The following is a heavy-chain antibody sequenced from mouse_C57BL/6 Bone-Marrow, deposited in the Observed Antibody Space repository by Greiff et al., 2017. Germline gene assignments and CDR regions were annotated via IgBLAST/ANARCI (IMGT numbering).Heavy chain of an antibody. CDR1: GYTFTSYW. D-gene: IGHD4-1*01. V-gene: IGHV1-50*01. CDR3: ASGEGVTGNFDF. J-gene: IGHJ2*01. Sequence: VQLQQPGAELVKPGASVKLSCKASGYTFTSYWMQWVKQRPGQGLEWIGEIDPSDSYTNYNQKFQGKATLTVDTSSSTAYMQLSSLTSEDAAVYYCASGEGVTGNFDFGGRGTTLTVTA. CDR2: IDPSDSYT.